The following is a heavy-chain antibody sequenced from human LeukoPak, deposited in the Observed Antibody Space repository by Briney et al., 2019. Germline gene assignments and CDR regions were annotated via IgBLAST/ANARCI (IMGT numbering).Heavy chain of an antibody. D-gene: IGHD4-17*01. CDR2: IYTSGST. V-gene: IGHV4-4*07. CDR1: GGSISSYY. Sequence: SETLSLTCTVSGGSISSYYWSWIRQPAGKGLEWIGRIYTSGSTNYNPSLKSRVTMSVDTSKNQFSLKLSSVTAADTAVYYCARDGVTTVTTLWLDYYYYYMDVWGKGTTVTVSS. J-gene: IGHJ6*03. CDR3: ARDGVTTVTTLWLDYYYYYMDV.